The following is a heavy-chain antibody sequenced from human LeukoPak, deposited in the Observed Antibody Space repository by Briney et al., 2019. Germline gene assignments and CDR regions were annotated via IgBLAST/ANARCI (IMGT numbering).Heavy chain of an antibody. Sequence: SETLSLTCAVYGGSFSGYYWSWIRQPPGKGLEWIGEINHSGSTNYNPSLKSRVTISVDTSKNQFSLKLSSVTAADTAVYYCARRVMITFGGDSDYWGQGTLVTVSS. D-gene: IGHD3-16*01. J-gene: IGHJ4*02. V-gene: IGHV4-34*01. CDR1: GGSFSGYY. CDR2: INHSGST. CDR3: ARRVMITFGGDSDY.